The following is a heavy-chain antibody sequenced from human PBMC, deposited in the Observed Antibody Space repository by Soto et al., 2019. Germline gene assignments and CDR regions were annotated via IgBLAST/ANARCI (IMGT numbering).Heavy chain of an antibody. CDR2: IYWDDDK. CDR1: GFSLSTSGVG. Sequence: QITLKESGPPLVKPTQTLTLTCTFSGFSLSTSGVGVGWIRQPPGKALEWLALIYWDDDKRYSPSLKSRLTITKDTSKNQVVLTMTNMDPVDTATYYCAHSSYYDFWSGYYVNFDYWGQGTLVTVSS. V-gene: IGHV2-5*02. CDR3: AHSSYYDFWSGYYVNFDY. D-gene: IGHD3-3*01. J-gene: IGHJ4*02.